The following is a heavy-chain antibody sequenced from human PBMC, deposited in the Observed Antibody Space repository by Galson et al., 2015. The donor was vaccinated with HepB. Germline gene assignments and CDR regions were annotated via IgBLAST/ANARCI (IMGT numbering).Heavy chain of an antibody. CDR2: ISAYNGNT. Sequence: SVKVSCKASGYTFTSYGISWVRQAPGQGLEWMGWISAYNGNTNYAQKLQGRVTMTTDTSTSTAYMELRSLRSDDTAVYYCARDALKSVAAAGMEYYALSWFDPWGQGTLVTVSS. CDR1: GYTFTSYG. V-gene: IGHV1-18*01. CDR3: ARDALKSVAAAGMEYYALSWFDP. J-gene: IGHJ5*02. D-gene: IGHD6-13*01.